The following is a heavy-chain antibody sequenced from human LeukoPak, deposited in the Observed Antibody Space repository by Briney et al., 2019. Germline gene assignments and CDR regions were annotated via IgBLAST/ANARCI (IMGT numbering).Heavy chain of an antibody. Sequence: GGSLRLSCAASGFTFSSYGMHWVRQAPGKGLEWVAVISYDGSNKYYADSVKGRFTISRDNSKNTLYLQMNSLRAEDTAVYYCAKDQGGGIAAAGTGFDYCGQGTLVTVSS. CDR1: GFTFSSYG. CDR2: ISYDGSNK. D-gene: IGHD6-13*01. V-gene: IGHV3-30*18. CDR3: AKDQGGGIAAAGTGFDY. J-gene: IGHJ4*02.